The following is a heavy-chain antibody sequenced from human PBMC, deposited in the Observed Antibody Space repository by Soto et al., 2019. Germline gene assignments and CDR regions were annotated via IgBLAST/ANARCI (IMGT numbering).Heavy chain of an antibody. J-gene: IGHJ6*02. CDR3: ARGGEYVATNSYYYYYGMDV. Sequence: SVKVSCKASGGTFSSYAISWVRQAPGQGLEWMGGIIPIFGTANYAQKFQGRVTITADESTSTAYMELSSLRSEDTAVYYCARGGEYVATNSYYYYYGMDVWGQGTTVTVSS. CDR1: GGTFSSYA. CDR2: IIPIFGTA. V-gene: IGHV1-69*13. D-gene: IGHD5-12*01.